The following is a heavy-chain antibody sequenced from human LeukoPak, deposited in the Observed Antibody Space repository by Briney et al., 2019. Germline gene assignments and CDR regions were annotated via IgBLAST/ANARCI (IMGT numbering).Heavy chain of an antibody. CDR1: GGTFSSYA. CDR3: ARSGVGKFDY. J-gene: IGHJ4*02. V-gene: IGHV1-69*05. D-gene: IGHD2-15*01. CDR2: IIPIFGTA. Sequence: ASVTVSFKASGGTFSSYAISWVRQAPGQGLEWMGGIIPIFGTANYAQKFQGRVTITTDESTSTAYMELSSLRSEDTAVYYCARSGVGKFDYWGQGTLVTVSS.